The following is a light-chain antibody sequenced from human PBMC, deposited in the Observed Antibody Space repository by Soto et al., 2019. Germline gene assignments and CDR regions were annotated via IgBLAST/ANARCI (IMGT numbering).Light chain of an antibody. CDR1: QDISNY. V-gene: IGKV1-33*01. Sequence: DIQMTQSPSSLSASVGDRVTITCQASQDISNYLNWYQQKPGKAPKLLIYDASNLETGVPPRVSGSGSGTDFTFTISSLQPEDIASYDCQQYDYLPVTFGGGTKVEIK. J-gene: IGKJ4*01. CDR3: QQYDYLPVT. CDR2: DAS.